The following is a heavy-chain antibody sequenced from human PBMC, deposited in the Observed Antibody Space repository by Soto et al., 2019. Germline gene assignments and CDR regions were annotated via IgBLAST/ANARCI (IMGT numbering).Heavy chain of an antibody. J-gene: IGHJ4*02. CDR2: VLHTGGT. CDR3: ARGFSSGSGWMYYLDF. Sequence: QVQLQESGPGLVKPSETLSLPCTVSSDSIAGENWWSWVRQPPGLGLEWIGEVLHTGGTNYNPSLKSRVTMAVDKSKTQFSLKLISATAADTSVYYGARGFSSGSGWMYYLDFWGQGTLVSVSS. V-gene: IGHV4-4*02. D-gene: IGHD6-19*01. CDR1: SDSIAGENW.